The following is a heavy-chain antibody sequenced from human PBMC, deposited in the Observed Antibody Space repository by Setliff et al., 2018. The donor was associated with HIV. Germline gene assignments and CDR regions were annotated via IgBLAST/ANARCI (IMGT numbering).Heavy chain of an antibody. Sequence: SETLSLTCAVYGGSFSGHFWTWIRQPPGKGLEWIGNINPNGDTNYNYISSMKGRLTLSLDTSKNQFSLNLSSVTAADTAMYYCAKVACYFDSTSPDAFDVWGQGTMVTVSS. CDR2: INPNGDT. D-gene: IGHD3-22*01. CDR3: AKVACYFDSTSPDAFDV. CDR1: GGSFSGHF. J-gene: IGHJ3*01. V-gene: IGHV4-34*10.